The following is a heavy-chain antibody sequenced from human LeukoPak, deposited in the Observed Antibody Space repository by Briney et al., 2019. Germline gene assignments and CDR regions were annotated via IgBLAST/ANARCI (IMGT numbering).Heavy chain of an antibody. CDR3: ASSPYSSSRGY. D-gene: IGHD6-6*01. Sequence: PGGSLRLSCAASGFTFSSYSMNWVRQAPGKGLEWVSYISSSSSTIYYADSVKGRFTISRDNAKNSLYLQMNSLRAEDTAVYYCASSPYSSSRGYWGQGTLVTVSS. V-gene: IGHV3-48*01. J-gene: IGHJ4*02. CDR1: GFTFSSYS. CDR2: ISSSSSTI.